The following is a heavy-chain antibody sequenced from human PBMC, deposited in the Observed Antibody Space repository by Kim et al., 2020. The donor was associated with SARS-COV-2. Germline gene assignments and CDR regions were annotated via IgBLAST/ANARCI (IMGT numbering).Heavy chain of an antibody. D-gene: IGHD6-13*01. CDR3: ARHDRSSSFDY. CDR2: VYYSGNT. J-gene: IGHJ4*01. Sequence: SETLSLTCSVSGGSISSYYWSWIRQFPGKGLEWIGYVYYSGNTKYNPSLKSRVTTSQDTTKNHLSLKLISVTAADTAADYCARHDRSSSFDYWSHGTLVT. V-gene: IGHV4-59*08. CDR1: GGSISSYY.